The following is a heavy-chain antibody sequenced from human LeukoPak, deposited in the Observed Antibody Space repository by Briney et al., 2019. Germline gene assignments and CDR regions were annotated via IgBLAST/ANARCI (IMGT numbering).Heavy chain of an antibody. CDR1: GGSISSSSYY. CDR2: IYYSGST. Sequence: SETLSLTCTVSGGSISSSSYYWGWIRQPPGKGLEWIGSIYYSGSTYYNPSLKSRVTISVDTSKNQFSLKLSSVTAADTAVYYCARAAAGEVKYYYDSRLRYYFDYWGQGTLVTVSS. D-gene: IGHD3-22*01. V-gene: IGHV4-39*07. CDR3: ARAAAGEVKYYYDSRLRYYFDY. J-gene: IGHJ4*02.